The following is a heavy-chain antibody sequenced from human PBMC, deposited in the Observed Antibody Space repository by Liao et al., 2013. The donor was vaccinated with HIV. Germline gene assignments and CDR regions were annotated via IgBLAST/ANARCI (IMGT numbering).Heavy chain of an antibody. CDR2: YSGTT. J-gene: IGHJ4*02. CDR1: GGSFSGYY. CDR3: ARFQFFDFWGGYPDY. Sequence: QVQLQQWGAGLLKPSETLSLTCAVYGGSFSGYYWSWIRQPPGKGLEWIGYSGTTDYNPSLKSRVTISVDTSNNQFSLKLSSVTAADTAVYYCARFQFFDFWGGYPDYWGQGILVTVSS. V-gene: IGHV4-34*02. D-gene: IGHD3-3*01.